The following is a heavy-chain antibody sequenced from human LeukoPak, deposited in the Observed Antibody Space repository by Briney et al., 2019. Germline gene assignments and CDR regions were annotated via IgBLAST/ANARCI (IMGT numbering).Heavy chain of an antibody. CDR3: ARGPSGVGVTNGWFDT. CDR2: IRSKTYGGTT. J-gene: IGHJ5*02. D-gene: IGHD1-26*01. V-gene: IGHV3-49*03. Sequence: QTGGSLRLSCTAFGFTFGDHCMSWFRQAPGKGLEWVGFIRSKTYGGTTEYAASVKGRFIISRDDSKSIAYLQMNSLKTEDTAVYYCARGPSGVGVTNGWFDTWGQGTLVTVSS. CDR1: GFTFGDHC.